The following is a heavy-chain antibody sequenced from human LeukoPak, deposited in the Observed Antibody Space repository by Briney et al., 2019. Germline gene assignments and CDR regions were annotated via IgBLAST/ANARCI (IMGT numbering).Heavy chain of an antibody. V-gene: IGHV3-21*01. CDR2: ISSSSSYI. Sequence: GGSLRLSCAASGFTSSSYSMNWVRQAPGKGLEWVSSISSSSSYIYYADSVKGRFTISRDNAKNSLYLQMNSLRAEDTAVYYCARLPRGYDSSGCYSLVDDYWGQGTLVTVSS. J-gene: IGHJ4*02. CDR1: GFTSSSYS. CDR3: ARLPRGYDSSGCYSLVDDY. D-gene: IGHD3-22*01.